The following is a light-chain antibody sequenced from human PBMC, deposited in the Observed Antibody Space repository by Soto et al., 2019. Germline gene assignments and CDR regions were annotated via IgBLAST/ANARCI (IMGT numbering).Light chain of an antibody. V-gene: IGKV3-15*01. Sequence: EIVMTQSPATLSVSPGERATLSCRASQTVSSNLTWYRQNPGQAPRLLIYGASTRATGIPARFSGSGSGTEFTLSISSLQSEDFAVYYCQQYYNWPRTFGQGTKLDI. J-gene: IGKJ1*01. CDR3: QQYYNWPRT. CDR1: QTVSSN. CDR2: GAS.